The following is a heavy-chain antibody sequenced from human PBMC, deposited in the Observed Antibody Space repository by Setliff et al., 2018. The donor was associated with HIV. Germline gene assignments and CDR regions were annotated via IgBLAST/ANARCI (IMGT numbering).Heavy chain of an antibody. J-gene: IGHJ5*02. V-gene: IGHV4-34*01. CDR2: VNHSGTT. D-gene: IGHD3-3*01. CDR1: GTSFSDYY. CDR3: ARDRRSIFGVDTKNWFDP. Sequence: ETLSLTCAVYGTSFSDYYWTWIRQPPGKGLEWIGEVNHSGTTNYNTSLKSRVTISGDTSKKQFSLKLSSVTAADTAVYYCARDRRSIFGVDTKNWFDPWGQGTLVTVS.